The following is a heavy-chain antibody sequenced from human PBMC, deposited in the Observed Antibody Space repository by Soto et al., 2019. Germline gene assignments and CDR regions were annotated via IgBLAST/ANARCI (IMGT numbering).Heavy chain of an antibody. J-gene: IGHJ4*02. Sequence: GGSLRLSCAASGFTFSTYSMNWVRQAPGKGLEWVSYISSGSNTIYYAESVKSRIVINPDTSKNQFSLQLNSVTPEDTAVYYCARGAFIVSPCTGFDYWGQGTPVTSPQ. D-gene: IGHD3-16*02. CDR3: ARGAFIVSPCTGFDY. CDR1: GFTFSTYS. CDR2: ISSGSNTI. V-gene: IGHV3-48*01.